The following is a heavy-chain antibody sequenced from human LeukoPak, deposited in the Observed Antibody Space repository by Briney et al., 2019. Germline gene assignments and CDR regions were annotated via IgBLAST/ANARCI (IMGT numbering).Heavy chain of an antibody. CDR1: GFTFSSSA. Sequence: GGSLRLSCVASGFTFSSSAMHWVRQASGKGLEWVGRIRSKANSYATAYAASVKGRFTISRDDSKNTAYMQMNSLRAEDTAVYYCARDPLPILIRGLDYWGQGTLVTVSS. CDR3: ARDPLPILIRGLDY. J-gene: IGHJ4*02. V-gene: IGHV3-73*01. D-gene: IGHD2-8*01. CDR2: IRSKANSYAT.